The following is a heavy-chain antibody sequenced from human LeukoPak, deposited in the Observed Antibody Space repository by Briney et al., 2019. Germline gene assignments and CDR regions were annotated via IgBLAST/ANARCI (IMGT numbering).Heavy chain of an antibody. Sequence: PSEILSLTCTVSGGSISSSSYYWGWIRQPPGKGLEWIGSIYYSGGTYYNPSLKSRVTISVDTSKNQFSLKLSSVTAADTAVYYCARQAKDYDILTGETYYFDYWGQGTLVTVSS. CDR2: IYYSGGT. V-gene: IGHV4-39*01. CDR3: ARQAKDYDILTGETYYFDY. J-gene: IGHJ4*02. D-gene: IGHD3-9*01. CDR1: GGSISSSSYY.